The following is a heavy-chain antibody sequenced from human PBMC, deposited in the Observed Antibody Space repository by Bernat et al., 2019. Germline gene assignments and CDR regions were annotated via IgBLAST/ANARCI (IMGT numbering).Heavy chain of an antibody. D-gene: IGHD3-22*01. J-gene: IGHJ4*02. Sequence: QVQLVESGGGVVQPGRSLRLSCAASGFTFSSYAMHWVRQAPGKGLEWVAVISYDGSNKYYADSVKGRFTISRDNSKNTLYLQMNSLRAEDTAVYYCARTHYDSSGYFDYWGQGTLVTVSS. CDR1: GFTFSSYA. CDR3: ARTHYDSSGYFDY. CDR2: ISYDGSNK. V-gene: IGHV3-30-3*01.